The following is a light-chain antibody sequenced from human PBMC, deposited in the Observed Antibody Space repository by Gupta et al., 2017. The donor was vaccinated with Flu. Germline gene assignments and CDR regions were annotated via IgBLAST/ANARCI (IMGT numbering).Light chain of an antibody. CDR3: SSFTRTSALVV. CDR2: EVT. V-gene: IGLV2-14*01. Sequence: QSALTQPASVPASPGQSITISCTGTYSDIGGYNYVSWYRQLPGKAPDLLVYEVTNRPSWVSRRFSGSKSGSTASLTISGLQAEDEADYYCSSFTRTSALVVFGGGTRLTVL. J-gene: IGLJ3*02. CDR1: YSDIGGYNY.